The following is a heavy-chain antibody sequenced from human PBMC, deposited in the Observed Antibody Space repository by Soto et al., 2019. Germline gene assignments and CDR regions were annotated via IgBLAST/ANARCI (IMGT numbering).Heavy chain of an antibody. D-gene: IGHD3-10*01. J-gene: IGHJ4*02. Sequence: EVQLVESGGGLVKPGGSLRLSCAASGFTFSNAWMNWVRQAPGKGLEWVGRIKSKTDGGTTDYAAPVKGRFTISRDDSKNTLYLQMNSLKTEDTAVYYCTTDPSVLWFGELDYGGQGTLVTVSS. CDR3: TTDPSVLWFGELDY. V-gene: IGHV3-15*07. CDR2: IKSKTDGGTT. CDR1: GFTFSNAW.